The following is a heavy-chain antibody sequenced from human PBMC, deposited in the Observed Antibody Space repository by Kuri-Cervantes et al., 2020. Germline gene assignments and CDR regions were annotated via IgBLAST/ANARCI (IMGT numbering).Heavy chain of an antibody. Sequence: GESLKISCDASGFNFDDYAMHWVRQAPGKGLEWVSSISSSSSYIYYADSVKGRFTISRDNAKNSLYLQMNSLRAEDTAVYYCAREGGYRDDFWSGYLGYYYYMDVWGKGTTVTVSS. CDR2: ISSSSSYI. CDR1: GFNFDDYA. V-gene: IGHV3-21*01. CDR3: AREGGYRDDFWSGYLGYYYYMDV. J-gene: IGHJ6*03. D-gene: IGHD3-3*01.